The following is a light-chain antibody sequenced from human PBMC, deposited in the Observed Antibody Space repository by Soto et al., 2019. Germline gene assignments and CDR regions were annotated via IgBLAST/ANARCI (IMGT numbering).Light chain of an antibody. V-gene: IGLV2-14*01. CDR1: SSDVGGYKL. J-gene: IGLJ3*02. CDR2: DVS. Sequence: QSVLTQPATVSGSRGQSITISCTGTSSDVGGYKLVSWYQQFPGKAPILIIHDVSYRPSGVSNRFSGSKSGNTASLTISGLQAEDEADYYCCSYTYSSPVVFGGGTKVTVL. CDR3: CSYTYSSPVV.